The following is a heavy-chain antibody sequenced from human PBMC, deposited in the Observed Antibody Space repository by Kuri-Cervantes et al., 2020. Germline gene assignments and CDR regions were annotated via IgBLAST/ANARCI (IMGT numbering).Heavy chain of an antibody. J-gene: IGHJ4*02. V-gene: IGHV1-8*02. CDR2: MNPNSGNT. CDR1: GYTFTSYA. CDR3: ARGPYGSGSYGGFADY. D-gene: IGHD3-10*01. Sequence: ASVKVSCKASGYTFTSYAMNWVRQATGQGLEWMGWMNPNSGNTGYAQKFQGRVTMTRNTSISTAYMELSSLRSEDTAVYYCARGPYGSGSYGGFADYWGQGTLVTVSS.